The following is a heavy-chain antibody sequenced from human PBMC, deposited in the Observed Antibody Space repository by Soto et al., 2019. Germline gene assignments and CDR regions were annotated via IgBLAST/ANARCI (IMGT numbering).Heavy chain of an antibody. Sequence: GGSLRLSCAASGFTFSSYGMHWVRQAPGKGLEWVAVISYDGSNKYYADAVKGRFTNSRENSKNTLYLQMNSLRAEDTAVYYCATEGYCSSTSCYTPDFDYWGQGTLVTVSS. CDR1: GFTFSSYG. D-gene: IGHD2-2*02. CDR3: ATEGYCSSTSCYTPDFDY. J-gene: IGHJ4*02. V-gene: IGHV3-30*03. CDR2: ISYDGSNK.